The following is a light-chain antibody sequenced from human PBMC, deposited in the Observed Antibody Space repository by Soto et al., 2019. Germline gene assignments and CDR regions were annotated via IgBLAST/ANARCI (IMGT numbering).Light chain of an antibody. J-gene: IGLJ1*01. CDR3: QVWDDSSDHDYV. CDR2: DDS. CDR1: NIGAKS. V-gene: IGLV3-21*02. Sequence: YELTQPPSVSVAPGQTARITCGGDNIGAKSVHWYQQRPGRAPVLVVYDDSDRPSGIPERFSGSNSGNTATLTISRVEAGDEADYYCQVWDDSSDHDYVFGTGTKVTVL.